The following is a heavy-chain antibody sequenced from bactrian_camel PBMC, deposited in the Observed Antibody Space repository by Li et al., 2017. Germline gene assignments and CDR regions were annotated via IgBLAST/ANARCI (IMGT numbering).Heavy chain of an antibody. CDR1: GYFYSSYC. CDR3: AAARLARSMAAYCHPGADFTY. Sequence: HVQLVESGGGSVQVGGSLTLSCVGFGYFYSSYCMGWFRQAPGNEREAVALIDTSGGTNYAYSVAGRFTISRDNAKNVLVLEMSSLRPEDTGIYYCAAARLARSMAAYCHPGADFTYWGQGTQVTV. V-gene: IGHV3S53*01. D-gene: IGHD1*01. CDR2: IDTSGGT. J-gene: IGHJ4*01.